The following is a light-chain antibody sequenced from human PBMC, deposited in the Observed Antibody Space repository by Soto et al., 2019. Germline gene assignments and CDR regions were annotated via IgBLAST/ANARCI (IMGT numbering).Light chain of an antibody. V-gene: IGLV2-11*01. J-gene: IGLJ3*02. CDR2: DVS. CDR3: SSYAGSNTWV. CDR1: SSDVGAYNY. Sequence: QSALTQPRSVSGSPGQSVTISCTGTSSDVGAYNYVSWYQQHPGKAPKLMIYDVSKWPSGVPDRFSGSKSGNTASLTISGLQAEDEADYYCSSYAGSNTWVSGGGTKLTVL.